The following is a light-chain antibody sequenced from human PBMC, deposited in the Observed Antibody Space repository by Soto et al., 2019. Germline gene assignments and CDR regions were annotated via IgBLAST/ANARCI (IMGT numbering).Light chain of an antibody. CDR2: DVS. V-gene: IGLV2-11*01. CDR3: CSYAGSNTLI. Sequence: QSALTQPRSVSGSPGQSVTISCTGTSRDVGGYNYVSWYQQYPGKAPKLMIYDVSMRPSGVPDRFSGSKSGNTASQTTSGLQAEDEADYYCCSYAGSNTLIFGGGTKLTVL. J-gene: IGLJ2*01. CDR1: SRDVGGYNY.